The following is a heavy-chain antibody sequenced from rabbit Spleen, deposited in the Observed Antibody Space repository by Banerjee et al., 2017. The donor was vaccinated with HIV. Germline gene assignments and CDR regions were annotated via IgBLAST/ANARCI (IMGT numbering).Heavy chain of an antibody. J-gene: IGHJ4*01. CDR1: GVSFSGDSY. D-gene: IGHD3-1*01. CDR2: IDTGSSGFT. Sequence: QSLEESGGDLVKPGTSLTLTCIASGVSFSGDSYMCWVRQAPGKGLEWIACIDTGSSGFTYFASWAKGRFTISKTSSTTVTLQMTSLTAADTATYFCARDLANVIGWNFGLWGPGTLVTVS. V-gene: IGHV1S40*01. CDR3: ARDLANVIGWNFGL.